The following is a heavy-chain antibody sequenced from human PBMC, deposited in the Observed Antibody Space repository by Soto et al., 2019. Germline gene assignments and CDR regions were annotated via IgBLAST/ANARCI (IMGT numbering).Heavy chain of an antibody. CDR1: GGSSSSSSYY. Sequence: SETLSLTCTVSGGSSSSSSYYWGWIRQPPGKGLEWIGSIYYSGSTYYNPSLKSRVTISVDTSKSQFSLKLSSVTAADTAVYYCATPPDYGDYFDYWGQGTLVTVSS. CDR2: IYYSGST. D-gene: IGHD4-17*01. J-gene: IGHJ4*02. V-gene: IGHV4-39*01. CDR3: ATPPDYGDYFDY.